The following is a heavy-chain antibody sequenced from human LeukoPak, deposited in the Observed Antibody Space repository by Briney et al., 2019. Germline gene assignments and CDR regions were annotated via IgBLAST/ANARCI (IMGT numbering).Heavy chain of an antibody. Sequence: ASVKASCKASRYTFTSYGISWVRQAPGQGLEWMGWISAYNGNKNYAQKLQGRVTMTTDTSTSTAYMELRSLRSDDTAVYYCARDEPSRCPDYYYYYMDVWGRGTTVTVSS. J-gene: IGHJ6*03. D-gene: IGHD6-13*01. CDR1: RYTFTSYG. V-gene: IGHV1-18*01. CDR2: ISAYNGNK. CDR3: ARDEPSRCPDYYYYYMDV.